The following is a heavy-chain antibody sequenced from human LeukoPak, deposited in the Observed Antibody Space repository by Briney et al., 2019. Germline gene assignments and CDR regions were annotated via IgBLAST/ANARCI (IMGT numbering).Heavy chain of an antibody. CDR3: AREGTAGTNLNWFDP. D-gene: IGHD1-1*01. V-gene: IGHV4-59*01. CDR1: GGSISSYY. J-gene: IGHJ5*02. Sequence: SETLSLTCTVSGGSISSYYWGWIRQPPGKGLEWIGYISYSGSTNFNPSLKSGVTISVDTSKNQFSLKLCSVTAADTAVYYCAREGTAGTNLNWFDPWGQGTLVTVSS. CDR2: ISYSGST.